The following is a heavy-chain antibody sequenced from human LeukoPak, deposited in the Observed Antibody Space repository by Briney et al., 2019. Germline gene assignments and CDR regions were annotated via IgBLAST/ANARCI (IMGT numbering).Heavy chain of an antibody. V-gene: IGHV3-30-3*01. Sequence: HPGGSLRLSCAASGFTFSSYAMHWVRQAPGKGLEWVAVISYDGSNKYYADSVKGRFTISRDNSKNTLYLQMNSLRAEDTAVYYCARGRAVRSRAYYYYYGMDVWGQGTTVTVSS. J-gene: IGHJ6*02. CDR3: ARGRAVRSRAYYYYYGMDV. CDR1: GFTFSSYA. CDR2: ISYDGSNK. D-gene: IGHD6-6*01.